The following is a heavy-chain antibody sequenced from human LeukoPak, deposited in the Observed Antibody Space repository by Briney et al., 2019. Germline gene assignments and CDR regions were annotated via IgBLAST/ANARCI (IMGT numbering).Heavy chain of an antibody. J-gene: IGHJ4*02. CDR3: ARASSGLGGIDY. CDR2: IYYSGST. Sequence: SETLSLTCTVSGGSISSYYWSWIRQPPGKGLEWIGYIYYSGSTNYNPSLKSRVTISVDTSRNQFSLKLSSVTAADTAVYYCARASSGLGGIDYWGQGTLVTVSS. D-gene: IGHD6-19*01. V-gene: IGHV4-59*01. CDR1: GGSISSYY.